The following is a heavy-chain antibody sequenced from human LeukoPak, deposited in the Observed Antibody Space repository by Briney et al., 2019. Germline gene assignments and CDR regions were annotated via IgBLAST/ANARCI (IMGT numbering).Heavy chain of an antibody. J-gene: IGHJ4*02. Sequence: QSGGSLRLSCAASGFTFSSYGMHWVRQAPGKGLEWVAVISYDGSNKYYADSVKGRFTISRDNSKNTLSLQMNSLRPEDTAVYYCAKGYCSGTSCYSGLDWGQGTLVTVSS. D-gene: IGHD2-2*01. CDR2: ISYDGSNK. CDR3: AKGYCSGTSCYSGLD. V-gene: IGHV3-30*18. CDR1: GFTFSSYG.